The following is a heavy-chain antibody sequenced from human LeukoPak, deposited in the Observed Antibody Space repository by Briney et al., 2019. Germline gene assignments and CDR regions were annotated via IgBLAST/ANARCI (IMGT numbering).Heavy chain of an antibody. J-gene: IGHJ4*02. Sequence: PGGSLRLSCAASGFTFSSYGMHWVRQAPGKGLEWVAVIWYDGSNKYYADSVKGRFTISRDNSKNTLYLQMNSPRAEDTAVYYCARGPDYDILTGYYTRGFDYWGQGTLVTVSS. V-gene: IGHV3-33*01. CDR2: IWYDGSNK. CDR3: ARGPDYDILTGYYTRGFDY. D-gene: IGHD3-9*01. CDR1: GFTFSSYG.